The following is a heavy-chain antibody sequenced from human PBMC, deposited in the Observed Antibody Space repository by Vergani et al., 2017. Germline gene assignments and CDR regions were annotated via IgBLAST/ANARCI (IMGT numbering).Heavy chain of an antibody. CDR1: GYTFTDHY. D-gene: IGHD5-12*01. CDR3: ATPQTVATGGMEV. CDR2: VDPEDGET. V-gene: IGHV1-69-2*01. J-gene: IGHJ6*02. Sequence: EVQLVHSGAEVKKPGATMNISCKVSGYTFTDHYMHWVKQDPGKGLEWMGLVDPEDGETIYAEKFKGRVTIAADTSTDTAHLELSSLRSEDTAVYYCATPQTVATGGMEVWGQGTTGIVSS.